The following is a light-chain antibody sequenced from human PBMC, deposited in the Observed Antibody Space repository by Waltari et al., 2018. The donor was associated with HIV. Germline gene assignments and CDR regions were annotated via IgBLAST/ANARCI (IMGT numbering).Light chain of an antibody. J-gene: IGLJ2*01. Sequence: QSALTQPASVSGSPGQSITISCTGTFSDVGSYNLVSWYQKHPGEAPKIMIYEVTKRPSWVSSRFSGSKAGNTASRTISGLQAEDEADYYCCSYAGSRIHVVFGGGTKLTVL. CDR3: CSYAGSRIHVV. V-gene: IGLV2-23*02. CDR1: FSDVGSYNL. CDR2: EVT.